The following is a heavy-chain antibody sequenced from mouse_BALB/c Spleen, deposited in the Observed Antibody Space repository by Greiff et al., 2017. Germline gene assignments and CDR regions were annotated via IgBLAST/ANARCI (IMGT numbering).Heavy chain of an antibody. J-gene: IGHJ2*01. CDR2: ISYSGST. CDR1: GYSITSDYA. V-gene: IGHV3-2*02. CDR3: ARWLWYPYFDY. D-gene: IGHD2-1*01. Sequence: EVHLVESGPGLVKPSQSLSLTCTVTGYSITSDYAWNWIRQFPGNKLEWMGYISYSGSTSYNPSLKSRISITRDTSKNQFFLQLNSVTTEDTATYYCARWLWYPYFDYWGQGTTLTVSS.